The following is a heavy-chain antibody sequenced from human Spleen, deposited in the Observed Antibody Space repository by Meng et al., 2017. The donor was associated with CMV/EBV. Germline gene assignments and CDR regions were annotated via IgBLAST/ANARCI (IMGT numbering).Heavy chain of an antibody. CDR3: ARVVPAAPFPQYYFDY. CDR1: GYTFTGYY. Sequence: ASVKVSCKASGYTFTGYYMHWVRQAPGQGLEWMGWINPNSGGTNYAQKFQGRVTMTRNTAISTAYMDLSSLRSEDTAVYYCARVVPAAPFPQYYFDYWGQGTLVTVSS. D-gene: IGHD2-2*01. CDR2: INPNSGGT. V-gene: IGHV1-2*02. J-gene: IGHJ4*02.